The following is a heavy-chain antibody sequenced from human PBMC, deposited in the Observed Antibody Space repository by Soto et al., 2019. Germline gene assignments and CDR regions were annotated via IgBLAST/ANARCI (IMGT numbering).Heavy chain of an antibody. CDR3: ARPFFPFEGPYYGLEV. Sequence: QVQLVESGGGVVQPGRSLRLSCAASGFTFNNYGVHWVRQAPGKGLEWVAVMWYDGSNKNYADSVKGRFTISRDSSKNTLYLQMNSLRAEDTAVYYCARPFFPFEGPYYGLEVWGQGTTVTVSS. V-gene: IGHV3-33*01. J-gene: IGHJ6*02. CDR1: GFTFNNYG. CDR2: MWYDGSNK.